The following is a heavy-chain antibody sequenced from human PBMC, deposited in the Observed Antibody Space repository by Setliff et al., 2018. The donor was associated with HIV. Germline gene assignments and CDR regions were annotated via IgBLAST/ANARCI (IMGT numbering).Heavy chain of an antibody. CDR1: GFTFSNYN. V-gene: IGHV3-21*01. D-gene: IGHD3-22*01. J-gene: IGHJ4*02. CDR2: ISYDSRFI. CDR3: ARDRASSGYYARFDH. Sequence: PGGSLRLSWAASGFTFSNYNMNWVRQAPGKGLEWVSSISYDSRFIYHADSMKGRFTISRDNAKKLVYLQMNSLRAEDTAIYYCARDRASSGYYARFDHWGQGTLVT.